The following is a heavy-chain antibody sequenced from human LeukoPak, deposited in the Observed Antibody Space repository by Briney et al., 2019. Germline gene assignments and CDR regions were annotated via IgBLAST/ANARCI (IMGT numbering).Heavy chain of an antibody. J-gene: IGHJ4*02. D-gene: IGHD2-21*02. CDR3: AREEACGGDCYQLHY. V-gene: IGHV3-21*01. CDR2: ISSSGTYI. CDR1: GFTPSSYS. Sequence: PGGSLRLSCAASGFTPSSYSMNWVRQAPGKGLEWVSSISSSGTYIYYADSVKGRFTISRDNAKNSLYLQMNSLRAEDTAVFYCAREEACGGDCYQLHYWGQGTLVTVSS.